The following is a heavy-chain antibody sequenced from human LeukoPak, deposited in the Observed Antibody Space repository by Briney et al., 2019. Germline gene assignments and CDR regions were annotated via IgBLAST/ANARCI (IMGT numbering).Heavy chain of an antibody. Sequence: GGSLRLSCAASGFTFSSYAISWVRQAPGKGLEWVSAISGSGGSTYYADSVKGRFTISRDNSKNTLYLQMNSLRAEDTAVYYCARAAYDSSGFPYYYYYYGMDVWGQGTTVTVSS. CDR1: GFTFSSYA. CDR2: ISGSGGST. CDR3: ARAAYDSSGFPYYYYYYGMDV. D-gene: IGHD3-22*01. V-gene: IGHV3-23*01. J-gene: IGHJ6*02.